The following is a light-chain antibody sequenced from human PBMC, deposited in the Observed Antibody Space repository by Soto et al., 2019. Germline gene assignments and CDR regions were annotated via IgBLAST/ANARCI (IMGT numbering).Light chain of an antibody. Sequence: DVVMTQSPLSLPVTLGQSASISCRSSQSIVYSDGTAYLSGFQQRPGQSPRRLIYRASNRESGVPDRFSGSGSGTDFTLQISRVEADDVGIYYCMQGTRWPPTFGQGTKV. CDR3: MQGTRWPPT. J-gene: IGKJ1*01. CDR2: RAS. CDR1: QSIVYSDGTAY. V-gene: IGKV2-30*01.